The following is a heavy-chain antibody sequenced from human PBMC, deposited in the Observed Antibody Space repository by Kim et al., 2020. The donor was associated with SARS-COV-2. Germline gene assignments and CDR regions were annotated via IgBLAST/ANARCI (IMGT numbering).Heavy chain of an antibody. J-gene: IGHJ4*02. CDR2: ISYDGSNK. V-gene: IGHV3-30*18. Sequence: GGSLRLSCAASGFTFSSYGMHWVRQAPGKGLEWVAVISYDGSNKYYADSVKGRFTISRDNSKNTLYLQMNSLRAEDTAVYYCAKIRGLDYWGQGTLVTVSS. CDR1: GFTFSSYG. D-gene: IGHD2-15*01. CDR3: AKIRGLDY.